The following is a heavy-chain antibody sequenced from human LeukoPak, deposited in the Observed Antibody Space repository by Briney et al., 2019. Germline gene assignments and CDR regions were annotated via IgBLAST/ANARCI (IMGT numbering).Heavy chain of an antibody. CDR1: GFTFSSCE. CDR3: ASRIGNARFDY. D-gene: IGHD1-1*01. CDR2: ISNSGSTI. J-gene: IGHJ4*02. Sequence: PGGSLRLSCAASGFTFSSCEMNWVRQAPGKGREWVSYISNSGSTIFYADSVSGRFTISRGNAKNSLYLQMNSLRVEDTAVYYCASRIGNARFDYWGRGTLVTVSS. V-gene: IGHV3-48*03.